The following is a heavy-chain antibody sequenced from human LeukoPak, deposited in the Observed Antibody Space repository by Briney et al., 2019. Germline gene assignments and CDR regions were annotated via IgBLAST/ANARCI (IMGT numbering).Heavy chain of an antibody. D-gene: IGHD1-26*01. J-gene: IGHJ4*02. Sequence: QTGGSLRLSCAASGFTFSSYWIHWVRQAPGKGLLWVSRINSDGSSTSYADSVKGRFTISRDNAKNTLYLQMNSLRAEDTAVYYCARATGSYYSIGYWGQGTLVTVSS. CDR3: ARATGSYYSIGY. V-gene: IGHV3-74*01. CDR1: GFTFSSYW. CDR2: INSDGSST.